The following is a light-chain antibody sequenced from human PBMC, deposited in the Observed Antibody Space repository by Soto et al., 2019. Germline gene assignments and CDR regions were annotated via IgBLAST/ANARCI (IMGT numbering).Light chain of an antibody. J-gene: IGKJ2*01. CDR3: QHYSSSPPRYT. CDR2: GAS. Sequence: EVILTQSPGTLSLSPGERATLSCRASQSVSSSYLAWYQQKPGQAPRLLIYGASSRAAGVSDRFSGSGFGTDFTLTISRLEPEDFAIYYCQHYSSSPPRYTFGQGTKLE. CDR1: QSVSSSY. V-gene: IGKV3-20*01.